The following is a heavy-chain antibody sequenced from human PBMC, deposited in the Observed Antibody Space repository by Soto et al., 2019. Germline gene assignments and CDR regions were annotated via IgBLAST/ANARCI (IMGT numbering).Heavy chain of an antibody. Sequence: EVQLLESRGGLVQPGGSLRLSCAASGFTFGSYAMSWVRQAPGKGLEWVSTISRSGDRTYYADSVKGRFTISRDNSKNTLYVQVNSLRAEDTALYYCAKSIGGPFFDYWGQGTLVTDSS. J-gene: IGHJ4*02. CDR2: ISRSGDRT. D-gene: IGHD6-6*01. V-gene: IGHV3-23*01. CDR3: AKSIGGPFFDY. CDR1: GFTFGSYA.